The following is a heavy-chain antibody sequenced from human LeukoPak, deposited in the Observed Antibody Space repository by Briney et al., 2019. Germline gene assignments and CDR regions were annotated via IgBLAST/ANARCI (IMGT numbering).Heavy chain of an antibody. V-gene: IGHV3-49*04. J-gene: IGHJ4*02. CDR1: GFSFSSYG. Sequence: GGSLRLSCAASGFSFSSYGMSWVRQAPGKGLEWVGFIRSKTYGGTTEYAASVKGRFTISRDDSKSIAYLQMNSLKTEDTAVYYCTRDGYSGYDPYYFDYWGQGTLVTVSS. D-gene: IGHD5-12*01. CDR3: TRDGYSGYDPYYFDY. CDR2: IRSKTYGGTT.